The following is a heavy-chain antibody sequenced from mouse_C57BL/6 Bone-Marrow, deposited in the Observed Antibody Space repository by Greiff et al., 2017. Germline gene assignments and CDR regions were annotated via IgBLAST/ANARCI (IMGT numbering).Heavy chain of an antibody. J-gene: IGHJ4*01. CDR1: GYTFTSYW. CDR3: ARIYGSPYYYAMDC. Sequence: QVQLQQPGAELVKPGASVKLSCKASGYTFTSYWMHWVKQRPGQGLEWIGMMHPNSGSTNYNAKFKSKATLTVDKSSSPAYMQLSSLTSEDSAVYYCARIYGSPYYYAMDCWGQGTSVTVSS. V-gene: IGHV1-64*01. CDR2: MHPNSGST. D-gene: IGHD1-1*01.